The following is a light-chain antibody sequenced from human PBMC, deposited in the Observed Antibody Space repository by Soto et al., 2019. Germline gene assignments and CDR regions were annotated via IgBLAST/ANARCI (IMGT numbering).Light chain of an antibody. CDR1: QSIVIW. Sequence: DIQLTQSPSTLSASVGDRVTITCRASQSIVIWLAWYQQKPGKAPRLLIYDASSLESGVPSRFSGSGSGTEFTLTISSLQPDDFATYYCQHYNSYPWTFGQGTKVETK. J-gene: IGKJ1*01. CDR2: DAS. V-gene: IGKV1-5*01. CDR3: QHYNSYPWT.